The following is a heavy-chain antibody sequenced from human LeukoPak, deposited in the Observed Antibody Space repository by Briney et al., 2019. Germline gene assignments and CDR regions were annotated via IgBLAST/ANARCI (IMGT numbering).Heavy chain of an antibody. J-gene: IGHJ5*02. CDR3: AKDDNYIRFLS. Sequence: GGSVRLSCEDSGFTFRSYEMNWVRQAPGKGLEWIAYLSSSGSAFSYADSVKGRFTISRDNSKNTLYLQMNSLRAEDTAVYYCAKDDNYIRFLSWGQGTLVTVSS. V-gene: IGHV3-48*03. CDR2: LSSSGSAF. CDR1: GFTFRSYE. D-gene: IGHD3-16*01.